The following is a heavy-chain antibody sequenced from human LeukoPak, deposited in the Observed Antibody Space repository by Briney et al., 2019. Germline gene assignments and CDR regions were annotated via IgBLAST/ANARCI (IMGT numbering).Heavy chain of an antibody. V-gene: IGHV4-39*01. CDR2: IYYSGST. D-gene: IGHD2-2*01. Sequence: SETLSLTCTVSGGSISSSSYYWGWIRQPPGKGLEWIGSIYYSGSTYYNPSLKSRVTISVDTSKNQFSLKLSSVTAADTAVYYCARFTIRLDPWGQGTLVTVSS. J-gene: IGHJ5*02. CDR3: ARFTIRLDP. CDR1: GGSISSSSYY.